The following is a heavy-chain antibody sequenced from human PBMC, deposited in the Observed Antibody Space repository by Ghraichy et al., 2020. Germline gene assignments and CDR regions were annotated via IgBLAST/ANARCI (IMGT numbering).Heavy chain of an antibody. CDR2: INHSGST. CDR1: GGSFSGYY. D-gene: IGHD1-26*01. J-gene: IGHJ6*02. V-gene: IGHV4-34*01. Sequence: SETLSLTCAVYGGSFSGYYWSWIRQPPGKGLEWIGEINHSGSTNYNPSLKSRVTISVDMSKNQFSLKLSSVTAADTAVYHCARLESGSYRSDYYYYGMDVWGQGTTVIVSS. CDR3: ARLESGSYRSDYYYYGMDV.